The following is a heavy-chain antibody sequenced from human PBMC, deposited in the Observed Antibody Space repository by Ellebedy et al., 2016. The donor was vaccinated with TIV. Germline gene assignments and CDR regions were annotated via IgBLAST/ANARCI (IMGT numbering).Heavy chain of an antibody. J-gene: IGHJ4*02. Sequence: MPSETLSLTCTVSGGSVTSYYWSWLRQPPGKGLEWIGYIYYTGNTNYNPSLKSRVTISVDTSKNQLSLNLSSVTAADTAVYYCAKITGGGASFDYWGQGTLVTVSS. CDR2: IYYTGNT. V-gene: IGHV4-59*02. CDR1: GGSVTSYY. CDR3: AKITGGGASFDY. D-gene: IGHD7-27*01.